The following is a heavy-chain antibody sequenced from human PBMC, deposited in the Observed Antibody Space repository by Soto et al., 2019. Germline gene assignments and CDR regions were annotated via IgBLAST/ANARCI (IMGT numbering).Heavy chain of an antibody. Sequence: SETLSLTCAVYGGSFSGYYWSWIRQPPGKGLEWIGEINHSGSTNYNQSLKSRVTISVDTSKNQFSLKLSSVTAADTAVYYCARGRHSSSWLYFDYWGQGTLVTVSS. CDR3: ARGRHSSSWLYFDY. CDR1: GGSFSGYY. V-gene: IGHV4-34*01. J-gene: IGHJ4*02. CDR2: INHSGST. D-gene: IGHD6-13*01.